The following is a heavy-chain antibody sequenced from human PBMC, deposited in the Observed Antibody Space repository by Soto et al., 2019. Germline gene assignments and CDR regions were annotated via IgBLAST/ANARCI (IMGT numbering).Heavy chain of an antibody. CDR2: IKGDGSST. CDR1: GFTFSNYW. J-gene: IGHJ3*02. CDR3: ARQGLVYGDYDIRRSAFDI. D-gene: IGHD4-17*01. V-gene: IGHV3-74*01. Sequence: GGSLRLSCAASGFTFSNYWIHWVRQAPGKGLVWVSRIKGDGSSTYYADSVKGRFTISRHNSKNTLYLQMNSLRAEDTAVYYCARQGLVYGDYDIRRSAFDIWGQGTMVTVSS.